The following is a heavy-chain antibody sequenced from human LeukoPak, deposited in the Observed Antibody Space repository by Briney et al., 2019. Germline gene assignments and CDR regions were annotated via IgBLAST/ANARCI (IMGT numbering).Heavy chain of an antibody. Sequence: GGSLRLSCAASGFTFSSYGMHWVRQAPGKGLEWVAVISYDGSNKYYADSVEGRFTISRDNAKNSLYLQMNSLRAEDTAVYYCARDSPYYYDSSGPHLDYWGQGTLVTVSS. CDR1: GFTFSSYG. V-gene: IGHV3-30*03. D-gene: IGHD3-22*01. CDR3: ARDSPYYYDSSGPHLDY. CDR2: ISYDGSNK. J-gene: IGHJ4*02.